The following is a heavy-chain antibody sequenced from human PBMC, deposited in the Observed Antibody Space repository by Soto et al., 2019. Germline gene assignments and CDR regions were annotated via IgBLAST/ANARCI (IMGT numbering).Heavy chain of an antibody. CDR3: ASRLAYYYYGMDV. CDR2: IYPGDSDT. CDR1: GYSFTKYW. V-gene: IGHV5-51*01. Sequence: PGESLKISCKGSGYSFTKYWISWVRQMPGKGLEWMGIIYPGDSDTRYSPSFQGQVTISADKSISTAYLQWSSLKASATAMYYCASRLAYYYYGMDVWGQGTTVTVSS. J-gene: IGHJ6*02.